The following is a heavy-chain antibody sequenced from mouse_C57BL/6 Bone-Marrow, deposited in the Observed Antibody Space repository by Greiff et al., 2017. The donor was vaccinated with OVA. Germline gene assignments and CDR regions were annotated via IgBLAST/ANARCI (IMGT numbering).Heavy chain of an antibody. J-gene: IGHJ3*01. D-gene: IGHD2-5*01. V-gene: IGHV1-59*01. CDR1: GYTFTSYW. CDR2: IDPSDSYT. CDR3: ARYSNYVAWFAD. Sequence: VQLQQPGAELVRPGTSVKLSCKASGYTFTSYWMHWVKQRPGQGLEWIGVIDPSDSYTNYNQKFKGKATLTVDTSSSTAYMQLSSLTSEDSAVYYCARYSNYVAWFADWGKGTLVTVSA.